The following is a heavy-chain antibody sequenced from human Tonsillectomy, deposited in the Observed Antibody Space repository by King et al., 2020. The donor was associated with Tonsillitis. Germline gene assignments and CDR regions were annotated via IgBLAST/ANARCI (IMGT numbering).Heavy chain of an antibody. D-gene: IGHD3-22*01. CDR2: ISGSSSYI. Sequence: VQLVESGGGLVKPGGSLRLSCAASGFTFSSYSMNWVRQAPGKGLEWVSSISGSSSYIYYADSMKGRFTISRDNAKNSLYLQMNSLRAEDTAVYYCARDRALYYYDTSGYDYWGQGTLGSVSS. CDR1: GFTFSSYS. CDR3: ARDRALYYYDTSGYDY. J-gene: IGHJ4*02. V-gene: IGHV3-21*01.